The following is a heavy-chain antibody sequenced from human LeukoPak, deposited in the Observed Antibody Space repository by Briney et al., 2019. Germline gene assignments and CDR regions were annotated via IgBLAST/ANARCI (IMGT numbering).Heavy chain of an antibody. V-gene: IGHV3-21*01. CDR1: GFTFSSYS. CDR3: ARGQIGWYFDL. D-gene: IGHD3-22*01. Sequence: GGSLRLSCAASGFTFSSYSMNWVRQAPGKGLEWVSSISSSSSLTYYTDSVKGRFTISRDNAKNSLYLQMNSLRAEDTAVYYCARGQIGWYFDLWGRGTLVTVSS. CDR2: ISSSSSLT. J-gene: IGHJ2*01.